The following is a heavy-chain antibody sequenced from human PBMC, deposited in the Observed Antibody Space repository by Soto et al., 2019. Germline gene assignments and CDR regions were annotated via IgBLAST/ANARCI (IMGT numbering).Heavy chain of an antibody. J-gene: IGHJ4*02. CDR2: SSGYTGNT. V-gene: IGHV1-18*01. CDR1: GYSFTSYG. D-gene: IGHD6-13*01. CDR3: AREVEAAGGEYDY. Sequence: QVQLVQSGAEVKKAGASVKVSCKASGYSFTSYGISWVRQAPGQGLEWVGWSSGYTGNTNYAQKVQGRVTMITDISTSTAYMALRSLGSDDTAVYYCAREVEAAGGEYDYWGQGTLVTVSS.